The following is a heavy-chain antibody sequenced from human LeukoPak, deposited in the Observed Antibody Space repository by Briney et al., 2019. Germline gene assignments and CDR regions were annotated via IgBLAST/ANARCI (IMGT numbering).Heavy chain of an antibody. D-gene: IGHD4-23*01. CDR3: AREMGVVTAHGIDV. CDR2: IYYSGST. CDR1: GGSISSSSSNNYD. V-gene: IGHV4-39*02. J-gene: IGHJ6*02. Sequence: PSETLSLTCIVSGGSISSSSSNNYDWGWIRQPPGKGLEWIGSIYYSGSTYYNPSLKRRVTISVHTSKNQFSLKLSSVTAADTALYYCAREMGVVTAHGIDVWGQGTTVTVSS.